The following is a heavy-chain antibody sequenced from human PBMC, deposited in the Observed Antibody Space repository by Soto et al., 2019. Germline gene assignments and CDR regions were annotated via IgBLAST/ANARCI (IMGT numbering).Heavy chain of an antibody. Sequence: PSETLSLTCAVYGGSFSGYYWSWIRQPPGKGLEWIGYIYYSGSTYYNPSLKSRVTISVDTSKNQFSLKLSSVTAADTAVYYCARGIENYYDSSGYYLGPAGFAFDIWGQGTMVTVSS. V-gene: IGHV4-34*01. J-gene: IGHJ3*02. CDR3: ARGIENYYDSSGYYLGPAGFAFDI. CDR2: IYYSGST. CDR1: GGSFSGYY. D-gene: IGHD3-22*01.